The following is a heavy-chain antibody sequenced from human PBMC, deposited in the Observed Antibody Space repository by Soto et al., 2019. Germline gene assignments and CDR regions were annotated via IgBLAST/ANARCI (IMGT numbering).Heavy chain of an antibody. D-gene: IGHD2-2*01. CDR1: GGTFSSYA. V-gene: IGHV1-69*12. CDR2: IIPIFGTA. Sequence: QVQLVQSGAEVKKPGSSVKVSCKASGGTFSSYAISWVRHAPGQGLEWMGGIIPIFGTANYAQKFQGRVTITADESTSTAYMEQSSLRSEDTAVYYCARRLGYCISNSCCPWFDPWGQGTLVTVSS. J-gene: IGHJ5*02. CDR3: ARRLGYCISNSCCPWFDP.